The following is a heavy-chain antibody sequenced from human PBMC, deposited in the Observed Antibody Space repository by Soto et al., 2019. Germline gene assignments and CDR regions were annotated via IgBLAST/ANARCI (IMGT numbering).Heavy chain of an antibody. Sequence: ASVKVSCKASGYTFTSYGISWVRQAPGQGLEWMGWISAYNGNTNYAQKLQGRVTMTTDTSTSTAYMELRSLRYDDTAVYYCARDGRGYCIGGSCHYYYYGMEVWGEGTKVTVSS. CDR1: GYTFTSYG. D-gene: IGHD2-15*01. CDR2: ISAYNGNT. V-gene: IGHV1-18*01. J-gene: IGHJ6*02. CDR3: ARDGRGYCIGGSCHYYYYGMEV.